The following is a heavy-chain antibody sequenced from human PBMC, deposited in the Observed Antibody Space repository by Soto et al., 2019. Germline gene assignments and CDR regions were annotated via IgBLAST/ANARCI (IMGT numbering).Heavy chain of an antibody. D-gene: IGHD6-19*01. CDR2: ISAYSGST. Sequence: ASVKVSCKASGYTFTSYGISWVRQAPGQGLEWMGWISAYSGSTNYAQKLQGRVTMTTDTSTSTAYMELRSLRSDDTAVYYCARDSRSSSGRVIAYWGQGTLVTVSS. CDR3: ARDSRSSSGRVIAY. CDR1: GYTFTSYG. J-gene: IGHJ4*02. V-gene: IGHV1-18*01.